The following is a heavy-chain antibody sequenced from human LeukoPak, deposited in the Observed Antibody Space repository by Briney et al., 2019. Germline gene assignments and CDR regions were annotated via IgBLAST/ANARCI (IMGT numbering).Heavy chain of an antibody. V-gene: IGHV1-2*02. CDR3: ARGRDRGASTPFDY. CDR2: INSNSGAT. CDR1: GYTFTSYY. J-gene: IGHJ4*02. Sequence: ASVKVSCKASGYTFTSYYMHWVRQAPGQGPEWMGWINSNSGATNYAQKFQGRVTMTRDTSISTVYMELSSLRSDDTAVYYCARGRDRGASTPFDYWGRGTLVTVSS. D-gene: IGHD1-26*01.